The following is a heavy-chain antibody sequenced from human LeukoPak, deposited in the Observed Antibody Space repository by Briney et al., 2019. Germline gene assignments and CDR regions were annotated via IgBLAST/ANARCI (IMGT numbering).Heavy chain of an antibody. Sequence: PSETLSLTCTVSGGSISNYYWNWIRLPPGKGLEWIGHIYYSGSTNYNPSLKSRVTISVDTSRNQFSLNLNSVTAADTAVYYCARNSSGSQYYHYMDVWGKGTTVTVS. CDR1: GGSISNYY. J-gene: IGHJ6*03. CDR3: ARNSSGSQYYHYMDV. CDR2: IYYSGST. D-gene: IGHD3-22*01. V-gene: IGHV4-59*01.